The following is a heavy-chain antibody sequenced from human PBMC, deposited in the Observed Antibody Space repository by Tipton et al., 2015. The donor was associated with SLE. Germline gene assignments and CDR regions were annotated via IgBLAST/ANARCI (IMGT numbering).Heavy chain of an antibody. CDR1: GGSISNYY. CDR2: IYHSGYT. CDR3: ASTTGRFDY. D-gene: IGHD2-8*01. V-gene: IGHV4-59*01. Sequence: GLVKPSETLSLTCSVSGGSISNYYWSWIRQPPGKGLEWIGYIYHSGYTNYNPSLKSRVTISADSSKSQFSLKLSSVTAADAAVYYCASTTGRFDYWGQGTLVTVSS. J-gene: IGHJ4*02.